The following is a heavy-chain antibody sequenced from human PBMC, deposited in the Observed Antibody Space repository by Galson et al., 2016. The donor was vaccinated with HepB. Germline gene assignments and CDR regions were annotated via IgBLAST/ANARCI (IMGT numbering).Heavy chain of an antibody. Sequence: QSGAEVKKPGESLQISCQGSGYSFAKYWIVWVRQMPGKGLEWMGIIYPGDSDTTYSPSFQGQVTISADKSISTAYLQWSSLKASDTAMYYCAGQVGATHDHWGQGTLVTVSS. CDR1: GYSFAKYW. J-gene: IGHJ4*02. CDR3: AGQVGATHDH. CDR2: IYPGDSDT. D-gene: IGHD1-26*01. V-gene: IGHV5-51*01.